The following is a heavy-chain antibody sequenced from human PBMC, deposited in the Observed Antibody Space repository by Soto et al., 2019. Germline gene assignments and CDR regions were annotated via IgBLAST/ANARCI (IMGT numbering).Heavy chain of an antibody. V-gene: IGHV4-59*01. Sequence: PGGTLCLTCTVSGGSISSYYWRWVRQPPGKGLEWIGYIYYSGSTNYNPALKTRVTTSVDTSKKQISLRLSSVTAADTAVDYCAYYNGSEASALDYWGQGTLVTISS. CDR1: GGSISSYY. J-gene: IGHJ4*02. CDR2: IYYSGST. CDR3: AYYNGSEASALDY. D-gene: IGHD3-10*01.